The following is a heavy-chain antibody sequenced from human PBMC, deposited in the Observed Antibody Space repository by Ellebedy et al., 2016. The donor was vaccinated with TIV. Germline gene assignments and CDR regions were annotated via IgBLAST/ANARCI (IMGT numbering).Heavy chain of an antibody. CDR2: IYYSGRT. J-gene: IGHJ3*01. CDR1: GDFISSGGYY. V-gene: IGHV4-31*03. CDR3: ARDYHDYGGDAFDV. D-gene: IGHD4-17*01. Sequence: SETLSLTCTVSGDFISSGGYYWAWIRQHPGKGLEWIGHIYYSGRTYYSPSLESRVTISVDMSMNQFSLNLSSVTAADTAVYFWARDYHDYGGDAFDVWGRGTMVTGSS.